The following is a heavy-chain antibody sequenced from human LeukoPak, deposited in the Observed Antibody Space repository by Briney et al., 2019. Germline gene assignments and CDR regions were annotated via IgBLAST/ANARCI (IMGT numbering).Heavy chain of an antibody. V-gene: IGHV4-34*01. J-gene: IGHJ6*04. CDR1: GGSFSGYY. Sequence: SETLSLTCAVYGGSFSGYYWSWIRQPPGKGLEWIGEINHSGSTNYNPSLKSRVTISVDTSKNQFSPKLSSVTAADTAVYYCARGAYYYGSGSYYNRLYGKDVWGKGTTVTVSS. CDR3: ARGAYYYGSGSYYNRLYGKDV. D-gene: IGHD3-10*01. CDR2: INHSGST.